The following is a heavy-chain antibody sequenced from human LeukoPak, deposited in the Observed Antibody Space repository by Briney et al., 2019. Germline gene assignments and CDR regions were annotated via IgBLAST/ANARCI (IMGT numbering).Heavy chain of an antibody. Sequence: SVKVSCKASGGTFSSHAIAWVRQPPGQGPEWMGGIIPISGTANYAQKFQGRVTITTDESTSTAYMELSSLTSDDTAVYYCARGLQYQLLKALGYYYMDVWGEGTTVTVSS. D-gene: IGHD2-2*01. CDR1: GGTFSSHA. CDR3: ARGLQYQLLKALGYYYMDV. V-gene: IGHV1-69*05. CDR2: IIPISGTA. J-gene: IGHJ6*03.